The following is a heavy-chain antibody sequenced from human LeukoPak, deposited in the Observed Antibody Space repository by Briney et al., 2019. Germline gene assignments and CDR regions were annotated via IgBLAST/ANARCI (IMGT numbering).Heavy chain of an antibody. D-gene: IGHD2/OR15-2a*01. Sequence: PGGSLRLSCAASGFTFSSYWMHWVRQAPGKALVWVSRLNSDGSTTTYADSVKGRFTISRDNAKNTLYLQMNSLRAEDTGVYYCARDLSYFFDYWGLGTLVTVSS. CDR2: LNSDGSTT. CDR3: ARDLSYFFDY. CDR1: GFTFSSYW. J-gene: IGHJ4*02. V-gene: IGHV3-74*01.